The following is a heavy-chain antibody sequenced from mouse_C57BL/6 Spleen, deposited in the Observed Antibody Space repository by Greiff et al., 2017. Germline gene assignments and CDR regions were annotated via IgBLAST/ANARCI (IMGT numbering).Heavy chain of an antibody. CDR3: ARRGTYGSGFAY. CDR2: IDPSDSYT. D-gene: IGHD1-1*01. Sequence: VQLQQPGAELVKPGASVKLSCKASGYTFTSYWMQWVKQRPGPGLEWIGEIDPSDSYTNYNQKFKGKATLTVDTSSSTAYMQLSSLTSEDSAVYYCARRGTYGSGFAYWGQGTLVTVSA. CDR1: GYTFTSYW. J-gene: IGHJ3*01. V-gene: IGHV1-50*01.